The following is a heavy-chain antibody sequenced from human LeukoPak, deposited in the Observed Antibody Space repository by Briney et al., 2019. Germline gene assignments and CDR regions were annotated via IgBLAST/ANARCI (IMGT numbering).Heavy chain of an antibody. CDR1: GGSISSSNW. CDR2: IYHSGST. V-gene: IGHV4-4*02. Sequence: SGTLSLTCAVSGGSISSSNWWSWVRQPPGKGLEWIGEIYHSGSTNYNPSLKSRVTISVDTSKNQFSLKLSSVTAADTAVYYCARASRLRSIVVVTALDAFDIWGQGTMVTVSS. D-gene: IGHD2-21*02. CDR3: ARASRLRSIVVVTALDAFDI. J-gene: IGHJ3*02.